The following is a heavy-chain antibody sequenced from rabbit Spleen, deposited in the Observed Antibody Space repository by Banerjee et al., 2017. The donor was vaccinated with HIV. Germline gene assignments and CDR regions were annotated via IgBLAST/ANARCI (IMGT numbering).Heavy chain of an antibody. Sequence: QEQLVESGGGLVKPGASLTLTCTASGISFSAGYYMCWVRQAPGKGLEWIACIYTSSGNTYYASWAKGRFTISKTSSTTVTLQMTSLTAADTATYFCARRTTSGAGYDLWGPGTLVTVS. CDR3: ARRTTSGAGYDL. J-gene: IGHJ4*01. V-gene: IGHV1S45*01. CDR1: GISFSAGYY. D-gene: IGHD3-1*01. CDR2: IYTSSGNT.